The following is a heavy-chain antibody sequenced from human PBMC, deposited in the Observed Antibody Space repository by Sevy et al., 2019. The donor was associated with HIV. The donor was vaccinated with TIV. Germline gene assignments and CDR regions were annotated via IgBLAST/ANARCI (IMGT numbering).Heavy chain of an antibody. CDR2: LSFGCGRI. CDR3: AREGCTKPHDY. Sequence: GGSLRLSCATSGFKFSQYSMSWVRQAPGKGLEWVSTLSFGCGRINYADSVKGRFTISRDDYKDTVYLQMNSLRVEDTAVYFCAREGCTKPHDYWGQGTLVTVSS. D-gene: IGHD2-8*01. J-gene: IGHJ4*02. CDR1: GFKFSQYS. V-gene: IGHV3-23*01.